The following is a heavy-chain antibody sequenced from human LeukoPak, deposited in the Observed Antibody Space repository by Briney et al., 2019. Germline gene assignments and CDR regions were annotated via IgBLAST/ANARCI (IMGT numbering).Heavy chain of an antibody. Sequence: GGSLRLSCAASGLTVSTTYMNWVRQAPGKGLEWVSAISGSGDDTYYADSVKGRFTISRDNSKNTLYVQMNSLRAEDTAVYYCAKGALITIFGVVPDYWGQGTLVTVSS. J-gene: IGHJ4*02. V-gene: IGHV3-23*01. D-gene: IGHD3-3*01. CDR1: GLTVSTTY. CDR2: ISGSGDDT. CDR3: AKGALITIFGVVPDY.